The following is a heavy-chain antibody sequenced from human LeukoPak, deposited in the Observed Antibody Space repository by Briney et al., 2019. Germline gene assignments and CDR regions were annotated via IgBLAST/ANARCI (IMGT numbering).Heavy chain of an antibody. J-gene: IGHJ4*02. CDR2: IYYTGST. D-gene: IGHD6-13*01. CDR1: GGSISSGGYY. Sequence: SQTLSLTCTVSGGSISSGGYYWSWIRQHPGKGLEWIGYIYYTGSTSYNPFLKSRVTISVDTSKNQFSLKLSSVTAADTAVYSCARTRTAAGMMAFDYWGQGTLVTVSS. V-gene: IGHV4-31*03. CDR3: ARTRTAAGMMAFDY.